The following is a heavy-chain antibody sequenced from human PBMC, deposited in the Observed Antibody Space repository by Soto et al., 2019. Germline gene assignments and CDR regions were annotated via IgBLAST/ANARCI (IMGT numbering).Heavy chain of an antibody. D-gene: IGHD3-10*01. J-gene: IGHJ6*02. Sequence: ASVKVSCKASGYTFTSYAMHWVRQAPGQRLEWMGWINAGNGNTKYSQKFQGRVTITRDTSASTAYMELSSLRSEETAVNYCARGHYYGSGRYAYYYYYGTDVWGQGTTVPVYS. CDR1: GYTFTSYA. CDR3: ARGHYYGSGRYAYYYYYGTDV. CDR2: INAGNGNT. V-gene: IGHV1-3*01.